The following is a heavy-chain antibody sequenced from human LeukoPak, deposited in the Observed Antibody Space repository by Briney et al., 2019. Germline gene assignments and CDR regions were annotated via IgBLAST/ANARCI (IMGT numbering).Heavy chain of an antibody. CDR2: INWNGGST. J-gene: IGHJ4*02. D-gene: IGHD2-21*02. CDR1: GFTFDDYG. CDR3: ARDGSRGNLVTAPDF. V-gene: IGHV3-20*04. Sequence: GGSLRLSCAASGFTFDDYGMSWVRQAPGKGLEWVSGINWNGGSTGYADSVKGRFTISRDNAKNSLYLQMNSLRAEDTAVYYCARDGSRGNLVTAPDFWGQGTLVTVSS.